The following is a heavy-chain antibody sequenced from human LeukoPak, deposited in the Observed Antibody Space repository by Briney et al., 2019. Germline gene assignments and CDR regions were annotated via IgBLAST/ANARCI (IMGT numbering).Heavy chain of an antibody. V-gene: IGHV4-39*07. J-gene: IGHJ4*02. CDR1: GGSISSSGYY. CDR2: IYYSGST. CDR3: ASLTYSSSWYEMYY. Sequence: PSETLSLTCTVSGGSISSSGYYWGWIRQPPGKGLEWIGSIYYSGSTYYNPSLKSRVTISVDTSKNQFSLKLSSVTAADTAVYYCASLTYSSSWYEMYYWGQGTLVTVSS. D-gene: IGHD6-13*01.